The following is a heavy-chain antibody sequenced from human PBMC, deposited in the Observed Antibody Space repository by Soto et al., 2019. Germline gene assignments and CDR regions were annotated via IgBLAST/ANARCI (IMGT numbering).Heavy chain of an antibody. V-gene: IGHV3-72*01. D-gene: IGHD6-19*01. CDR2: TRDKTNSYTT. CDR3: VRCDVGSGAQSDY. CDR1: GFTLSDHY. Sequence: EVQLVESGGGLVQPGGSLRLSCAASGFTLSDHYMDWVRQAPGKGLEWVGRTRDKTNSYTTEYAASVKDRFTITRDDSKNSLYQQMNSLKTEDTAVYYCVRCDVGSGAQSDYWGRGTLVTVSS. J-gene: IGHJ4*02.